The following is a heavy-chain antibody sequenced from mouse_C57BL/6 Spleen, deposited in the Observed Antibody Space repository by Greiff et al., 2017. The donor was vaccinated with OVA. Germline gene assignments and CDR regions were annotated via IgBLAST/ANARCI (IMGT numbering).Heavy chain of an antibody. J-gene: IGHJ3*01. CDR1: GFTFSNYW. CDR2: IRLKSDNYAS. Sequence: EVKLEESGGGLVQPGGSMKLSCVASGFTFSNYWMNWVRQSPEKGLEWVAPIRLKSDNYASHYAESVKWRFTISRDDSKRSVNLQMNNLRAGDTGIYYCSGDGNFLVWGQGTLVTVSA. CDR3: SGDGNFLV. V-gene: IGHV6-3*01. D-gene: IGHD2-1*01.